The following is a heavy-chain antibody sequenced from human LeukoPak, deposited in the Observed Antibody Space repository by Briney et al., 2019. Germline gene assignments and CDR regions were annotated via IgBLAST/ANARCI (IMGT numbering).Heavy chain of an antibody. Sequence: SETLSLTCAVYGGSFSGYYWSWIRQPPGKGLEWIGEINHSGSTNYNPSLKSRVTISVDTSKNQFSLKLSSVTAADTAVYYCARGVGSSSSLLRYWGQEPWSPSPQ. J-gene: IGHJ4*01. D-gene: IGHD6-13*01. CDR1: GGSFSGYY. CDR2: INHSGST. V-gene: IGHV4-34*01. CDR3: ARGVGSSSSLLRY.